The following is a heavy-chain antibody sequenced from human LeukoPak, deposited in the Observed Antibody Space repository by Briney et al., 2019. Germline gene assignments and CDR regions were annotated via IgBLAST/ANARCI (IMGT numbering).Heavy chain of an antibody. CDR2: INHSGST. CDR1: GGLISISTYY. V-gene: IGHV4-39*01. Sequence: PSETLSLTCTVSGGLISISTYYWGWIRQPPGKGLEWIGEINHSGSTNYNPSLKSRVTISVDTSKNQFSLKLSSVTAADTAVYYCARHGGFYDSSGYYYVLYYFDYWGQGTLVTVSS. D-gene: IGHD3-22*01. J-gene: IGHJ4*02. CDR3: ARHGGFYDSSGYYYVLYYFDY.